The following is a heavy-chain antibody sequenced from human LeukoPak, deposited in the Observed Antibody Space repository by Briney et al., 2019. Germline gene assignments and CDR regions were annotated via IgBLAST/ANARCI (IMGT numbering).Heavy chain of an antibody. Sequence: GGSLRLSCAASGFTFSTYAMHWVRQAPGKGLEWLAIISYDGGNKYYADSVKGRFIISRDNSKNTLYLQMNSLRIEDTAVYYCARYEEHALGSYTTDYWGQGTLVTVSS. CDR3: ARYEEHALGSYTTDY. CDR2: ISYDGGNK. D-gene: IGHD3-10*01. CDR1: GFTFSTYA. J-gene: IGHJ4*02. V-gene: IGHV3-30-3*01.